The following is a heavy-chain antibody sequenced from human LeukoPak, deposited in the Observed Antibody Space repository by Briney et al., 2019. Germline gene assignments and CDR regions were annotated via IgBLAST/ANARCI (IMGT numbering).Heavy chain of an antibody. V-gene: IGHV4-30-2*01. J-gene: IGHJ3*02. CDR3: ARDSHTIFGVVDAFDI. CDR2: IYHSGSA. Sequence: SETLSLTCTVSGGSISSGGYYWSWIRQPPGKGLEWIGYIYHSGSAYYNPSLKSRVTISVDRSKNQFSLKLSSVTAADTAVYYCARDSHTIFGVVDAFDIWGQGTMVTVSS. D-gene: IGHD3-3*01. CDR1: GGSISSGGYY.